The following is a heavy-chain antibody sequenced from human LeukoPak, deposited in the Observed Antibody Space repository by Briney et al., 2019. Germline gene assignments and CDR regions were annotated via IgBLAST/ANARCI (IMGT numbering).Heavy chain of an antibody. J-gene: IGHJ5*02. V-gene: IGHV4-31*03. CDR3: ASYSGSHNNWFDP. Sequence: PSETLSLTCTVSGGSISSGGHYWSWIRQHPGKGLEWIGYIYYSGSTYYNPSLKSRVTISVDTSKNQFSLKLSSVTAADTAVYYCASYSGSHNNWFDPWGQGTLVTVSS. CDR2: IYYSGST. CDR1: GGSISSGGHY. D-gene: IGHD1-26*01.